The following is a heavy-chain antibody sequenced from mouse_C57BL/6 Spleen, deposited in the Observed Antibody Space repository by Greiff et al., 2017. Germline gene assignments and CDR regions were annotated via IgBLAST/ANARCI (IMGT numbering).Heavy chain of an antibody. V-gene: IGHV1-64*01. CDR3: ARSLYYYGSSYPAWFAY. CDR2: IHPNSGST. CDR1: GYTFTSYW. Sequence: QVQLQQPGAELVKPGASVKLSCTASGYTFTSYWMHWVKQRPGQGLEWIGMIHPNSGSTKYNEKFKSKATLTVDKSSSTAYMQLSSLTSEASAVYYCARSLYYYGSSYPAWFAYWGQGTLVTVSA. J-gene: IGHJ3*01. D-gene: IGHD1-1*01.